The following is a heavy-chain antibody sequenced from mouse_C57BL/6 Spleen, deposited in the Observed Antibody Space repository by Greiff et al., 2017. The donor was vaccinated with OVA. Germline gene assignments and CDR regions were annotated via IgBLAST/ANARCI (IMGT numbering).Heavy chain of an antibody. D-gene: IGHD2-3*01. CDR3: AREGIYDGYYEHFDV. CDR2: ISYDGSN. Sequence: ESGPGLVKPSQSLSLTCSVTGYSITSGYYWNWIRQFPGNKLEWMGYISYDGSNNYNPSLKNRISITRDTSKNQFFLKLNSVTTEDTATYYCAREGIYDGYYEHFDVWGTGTTVTVSS. V-gene: IGHV3-6*01. J-gene: IGHJ1*03. CDR1: GYSITSGYY.